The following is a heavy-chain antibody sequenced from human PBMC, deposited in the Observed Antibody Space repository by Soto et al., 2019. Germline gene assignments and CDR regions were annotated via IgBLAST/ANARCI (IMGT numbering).Heavy chain of an antibody. Sequence: QVQLQQWGAGLLKPSETLSLTCAVYGGSFSGYYWSWIRQPPGKGLEWIGEINHSGSTNYNPSLKSRVTISVDTSKNQFSLKLSSLTAADTAVYYCARVGGMTSNWFDPWGQGTLVTVSS. CDR3: ARVGGMTSNWFDP. V-gene: IGHV4-34*01. CDR2: INHSGST. D-gene: IGHD3-10*01. CDR1: GGSFSGYY. J-gene: IGHJ5*02.